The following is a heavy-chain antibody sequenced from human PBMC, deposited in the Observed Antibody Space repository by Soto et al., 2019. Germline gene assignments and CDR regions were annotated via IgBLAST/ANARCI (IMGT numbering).Heavy chain of an antibody. CDR2: ITGSGGRT. CDR3: AKAGGDCSGGTCYSGQGDC. CDR1: GFTFSTYA. J-gene: IGHJ4*02. Sequence: GGSLRLSCTASGFTFSTYAMNWVRQAPGKGLEWVSGITGSGGRTYYADSVKGRFTISRDNSKNTLDLQMNSLRAEDTAVYYCAKAGGDCSGGTCYSGQGDCWGQGTLVTVSS. V-gene: IGHV3-23*01. D-gene: IGHD2-15*01.